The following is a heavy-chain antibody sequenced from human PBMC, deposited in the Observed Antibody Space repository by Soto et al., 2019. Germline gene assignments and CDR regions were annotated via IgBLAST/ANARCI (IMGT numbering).Heavy chain of an antibody. Sequence: PSETLSLTCAVYGGSFSGYYWSWIRQPPGKGLEWIGEINHSGSTNYNPSLKSRVTISVDTSKNQFSLKLSSVTAADTAVYYCARGGYGDYYYGMDVWGQGTTVTVSS. CDR1: GGSFSGYY. V-gene: IGHV4-34*01. CDR3: ARGGYGDYYYGMDV. J-gene: IGHJ6*02. CDR2: INHSGST. D-gene: IGHD4-17*01.